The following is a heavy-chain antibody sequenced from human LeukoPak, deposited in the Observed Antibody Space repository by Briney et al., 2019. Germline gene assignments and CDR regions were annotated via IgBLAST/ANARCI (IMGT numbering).Heavy chain of an antibody. J-gene: IGHJ4*02. CDR1: GFTFSDYY. Sequence: AGGSLRLSCAASGFTFSDYYMSWIRQAPGKGLEWVSYISSSGSTIYYADSVKGRFTISRDNAKNSLYLQMNSLRAEDTAVYYCTTVRDISCFSLDYWGQGTLVTVSS. CDR3: TTVRDISCFSLDY. D-gene: IGHD2-15*01. V-gene: IGHV3-11*01. CDR2: ISSSGSTI.